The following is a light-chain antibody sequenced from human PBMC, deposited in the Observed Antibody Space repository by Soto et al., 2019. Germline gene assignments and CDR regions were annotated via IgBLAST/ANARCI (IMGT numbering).Light chain of an antibody. Sequence: DVVMTQSPLSLPVTLGQPASISCRSNQSLVHSDGIAYFSWFQQRPGPSPRRQIYKVSNRDSGVRARFSGSGSGTDFALKISRVDAEDVGVYYGMQGTHWQIIFRQATRLEIK. CDR2: KVS. CDR1: QSLVHSDGIAY. V-gene: IGKV2-30*02. CDR3: MQGTHWQII. J-gene: IGKJ5*01.